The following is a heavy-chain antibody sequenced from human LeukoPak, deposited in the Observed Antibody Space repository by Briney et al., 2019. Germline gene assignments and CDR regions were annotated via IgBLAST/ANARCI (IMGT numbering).Heavy chain of an antibody. CDR2: IRYDGGNK. D-gene: IGHD5-24*01. V-gene: IGHV3-30*02. Sequence: GGCLRLSCAASGFSFSTYAMHWVRQAPGKGLEWVAFIRYDGGNKYYVDSVKGRFTISRDNSKNTLYLQMNSLRPEDTAVYYCAKDGPRRDGYNDHWGQGTLVTVSS. CDR3: AKDGPRRDGYNDH. CDR1: GFSFSTYA. J-gene: IGHJ4*02.